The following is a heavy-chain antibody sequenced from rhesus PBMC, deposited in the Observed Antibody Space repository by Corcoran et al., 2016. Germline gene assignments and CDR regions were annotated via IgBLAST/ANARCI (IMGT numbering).Heavy chain of an antibody. CDR3: ARDIAAGYYGLDS. J-gene: IGHJ6*01. Sequence: QVQLQESGPGLVKPSDTLSLTCAVSGGSISDRSYWNWIRQTPGKGLAWIGNIYGSSGSTYYNPSLKSRVTISKDTSKNQFSLKLSSVTAADTAVYYCARDIAAGYYGLDSWGQGVVVTVSS. CDR1: GGSISDRSY. D-gene: IGHD6-13*01. CDR2: IYGSSGST. V-gene: IGHV4S7*01.